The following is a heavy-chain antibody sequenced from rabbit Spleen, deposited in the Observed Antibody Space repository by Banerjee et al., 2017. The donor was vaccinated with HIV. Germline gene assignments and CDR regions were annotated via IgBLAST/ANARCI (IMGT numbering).Heavy chain of an antibody. CDR1: GFSFSSSDY. J-gene: IGHJ6*01. D-gene: IGHD1-1*01. CDR2: IDTGSSGFT. Sequence: QSLEESGGDLVKPGASLTLTCTASGFSFSSSDYMCWVRQAPGKGLEWIACIDTGSSGFTYFASWAKGRFTISKTSSTTVTLQVTSLTAADTATYFCARDVGAFDYIDVVFNFWGPGTLVTVS. CDR3: ARDVGAFDYIDVVFNF. V-gene: IGHV1S40*01.